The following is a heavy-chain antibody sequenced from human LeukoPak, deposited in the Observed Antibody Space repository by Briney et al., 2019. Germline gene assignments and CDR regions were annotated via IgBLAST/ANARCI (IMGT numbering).Heavy chain of an antibody. V-gene: IGHV1-2*02. D-gene: IGHD1-1*01. J-gene: IGHJ3*02. CDR1: GYTFTGYY. CDR2: INPNSGGT. Sequence: ASVKVSCKASGYTFTGYYMHLVRQAPGQGLEWMGWINPNSGGTNYAQKFQGRVTMTRDTSISTAYMELSRLRSDDTAVYYCARDEIRPTGAFDIWGQGTMVTVSS. CDR3: ARDEIRPTGAFDI.